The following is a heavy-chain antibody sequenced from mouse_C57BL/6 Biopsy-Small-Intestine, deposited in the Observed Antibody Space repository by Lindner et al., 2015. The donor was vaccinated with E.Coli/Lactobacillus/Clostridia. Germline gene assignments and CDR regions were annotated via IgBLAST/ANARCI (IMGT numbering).Heavy chain of an antibody. CDR2: INTSSGGT. CDR1: GYSFTGYF. J-gene: IGHJ3*01. V-gene: IGHV1-42*01. Sequence: VQLQESGPELVKPGASVMISCKASGYSFTGYFMNWVKQSPEKSLEWIGEINTSSGGTNYSPKFKAKATLTVDKSSSTAYMQLKSLTSEDSAVYYCARYYGSEAWFAYWGQGTLVTVSA. CDR3: ARYYGSEAWFAY. D-gene: IGHD1-1*01.